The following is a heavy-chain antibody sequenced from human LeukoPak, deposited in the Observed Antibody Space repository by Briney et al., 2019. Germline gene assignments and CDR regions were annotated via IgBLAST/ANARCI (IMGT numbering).Heavy chain of an antibody. CDR2: ISWNGAGT. Sequence: GGSLRLSCAASGFTFDDYTMHWVRQAPGKGLEWVSLISWNGAGTYYADSVKGRFTISRDNSKNSLYLQMNSLRTDDTALYYCAKGGGMIRSSRFDYWGQGTLVTVSS. CDR1: GFTFDDYT. CDR3: AKGGGMIRSSRFDY. J-gene: IGHJ4*02. V-gene: IGHV3-43*01. D-gene: IGHD3-10*01.